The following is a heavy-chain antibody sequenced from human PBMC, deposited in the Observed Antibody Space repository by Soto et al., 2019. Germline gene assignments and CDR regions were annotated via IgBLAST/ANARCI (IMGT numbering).Heavy chain of an antibody. CDR2: IRDKSYNYAT. Sequence: EVQLVESGGGLVQPGGSLKLSCAASGLTFSASAMHWVRQAPGKGLEWVARIRDKSYNYATVYGAPVQGRFTISRDDSKRVAYLEMNSLRTDDTAVYYCCRHNPRWGSCDFWGQGTLVTVSS. CDR1: GLTFSASA. D-gene: IGHD2-21*01. CDR3: CRHNPRWGSCDF. J-gene: IGHJ4*02. V-gene: IGHV3-73*02.